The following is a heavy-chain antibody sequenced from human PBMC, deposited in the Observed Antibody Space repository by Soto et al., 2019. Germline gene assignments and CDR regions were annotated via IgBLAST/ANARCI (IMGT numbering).Heavy chain of an antibody. Sequence: HPXGSLRLSCSASGFTFSDYWMHWVRQAPGKGLVWVSRIKGDGSETNYADSVKGRFTISRDNAKNTLYLQLNSLRAEDTAVYYCLRGNGGYGNFDYWGQGARVTVSS. V-gene: IGHV3-74*01. J-gene: IGHJ4*02. D-gene: IGHD5-12*01. CDR3: LRGNGGYGNFDY. CDR2: IKGDGSET. CDR1: GFTFSDYW.